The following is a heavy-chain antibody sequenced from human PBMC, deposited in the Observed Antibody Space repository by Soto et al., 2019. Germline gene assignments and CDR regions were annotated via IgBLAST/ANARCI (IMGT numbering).Heavy chain of an antibody. CDR3: AREIGYCVSTSCPFDY. CDR2: TSYDGSNK. Sequence: ESGGGVVQPGRSLRLSCTASGFILSSHAMHWVRQAPGKGLEWVAITSYDGSNKYHADSVKGRFTISRDNSKNTLSLQMNSLRAEDTAVYYCAREIGYCVSTSCPFDYWGQGTLVTVSS. D-gene: IGHD2-2*03. V-gene: IGHV3-30-3*01. CDR1: GFILSSHA. J-gene: IGHJ4*02.